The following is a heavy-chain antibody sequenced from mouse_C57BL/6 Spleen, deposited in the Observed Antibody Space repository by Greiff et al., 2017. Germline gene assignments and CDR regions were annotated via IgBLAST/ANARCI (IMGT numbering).Heavy chain of an antibody. CDR1: GYTFTSYW. J-gene: IGHJ2*01. Sequence: VQLQQPGAELVRPGSSVKLSCKASGYTFTSYWMAWVKQRPGQGLEWIGNIYPSDSETHYNQKFKGKATLTVDKSSSTAYMQLSSLTSEDSAVYYCARWSANWYFDYWGQGTTLTVSS. CDR2: IYPSDSET. V-gene: IGHV1-61*01. CDR3: ARWSANWYFDY. D-gene: IGHD4-1*01.